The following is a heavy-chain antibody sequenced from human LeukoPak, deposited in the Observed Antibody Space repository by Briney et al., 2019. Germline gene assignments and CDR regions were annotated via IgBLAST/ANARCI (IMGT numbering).Heavy chain of an antibody. D-gene: IGHD6-13*01. CDR3: AKPIVSSLYYFDY. Sequence: GGSLRLSCAASGFTFSSYWMHWVRQAPGKGLVWVSRINSDGSSTSYADSVKGRFTISRDNAKNTLYLQVNSLRAEDTAVYYCAKPIVSSLYYFDYWGQGTLVTVSS. J-gene: IGHJ4*02. CDR2: INSDGSST. CDR1: GFTFSSYW. V-gene: IGHV3-74*01.